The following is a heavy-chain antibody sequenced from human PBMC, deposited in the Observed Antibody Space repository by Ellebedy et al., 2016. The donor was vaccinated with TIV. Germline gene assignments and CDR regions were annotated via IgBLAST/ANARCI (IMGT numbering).Heavy chain of an antibody. D-gene: IGHD2-2*01. CDR2: IKQDGSDK. Sequence: PGGSLRLSCVASGFTFSSYAMSWVRQTPGRGLEWVANIKQDGSDKNYVDSVKGRFTISRDNAKNSLYLQMNSLSADDTAVYYCARGSGYCSSTSCSGETDWGQGTPVTVSS. CDR3: ARGSGYCSSTSCSGETD. V-gene: IGHV3-7*03. J-gene: IGHJ4*02. CDR1: GFTFSSYA.